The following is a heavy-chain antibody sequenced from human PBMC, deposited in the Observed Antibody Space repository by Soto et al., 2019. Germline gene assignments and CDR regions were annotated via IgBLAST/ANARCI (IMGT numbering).Heavy chain of an antibody. CDR1: GLGLDNYA. V-gene: IGHV3-30-3*01. J-gene: IGHJ6*02. D-gene: IGHD3-10*01. CDR2: ISYDGHNK. Sequence: PGGSLRLSCEACGLGLDNYAMHWVRQVPGKGREWMAVISYDGHNKDYAESVEGRFTISRDNSINTLFLHMSGLRAEDTAFYYCARYLVRGSITLNYYYYGLDVWGQGTTVTVSS. CDR3: ARYLVRGSITLNYYYYGLDV.